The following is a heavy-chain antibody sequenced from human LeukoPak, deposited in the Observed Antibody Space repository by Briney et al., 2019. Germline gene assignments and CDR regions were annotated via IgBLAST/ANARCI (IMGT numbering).Heavy chain of an antibody. D-gene: IGHD3-3*01. CDR2: IIPIFGTA. V-gene: IGHV1-69*13. J-gene: IGHJ4*02. CDR3: ARDPLPITIFGVVIPYYFDY. CDR1: GGTFSSYA. Sequence: SVKVSCKASGGTFSSYAISWVRQAPGQGLEWMGEIIPIFGTANYAQKFQGRVTITADESTSTAYMELSSLRSEDTAVYYCARDPLPITIFGVVIPYYFDYWGQGTLVTVSS.